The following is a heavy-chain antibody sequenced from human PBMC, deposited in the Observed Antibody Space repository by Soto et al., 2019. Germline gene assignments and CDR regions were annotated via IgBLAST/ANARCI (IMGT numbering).Heavy chain of an antibody. CDR3: AKNNGGDGKSDALDV. D-gene: IGHD3-10*01. Sequence: EVQLLESGGGLVQPGGSLRLSCAASGFSFSSFALTWVRQAPGKGLEWVSAISGSGGHTYYADSVTGRFTISRDNSNNTLYLKMNSLRAEDPAHYYWAKNNGGDGKSDALDVWGQGTMVTVSS. V-gene: IGHV3-23*01. J-gene: IGHJ3*01. CDR1: GFSFSSFA. CDR2: ISGSGGHT.